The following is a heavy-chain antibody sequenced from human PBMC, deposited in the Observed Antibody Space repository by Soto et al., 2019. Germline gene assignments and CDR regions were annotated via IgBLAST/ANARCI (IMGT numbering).Heavy chain of an antibody. CDR2: ISGSGGST. J-gene: IGHJ4*02. V-gene: IGHV3-23*01. Sequence: GGSLRLSCAASGFTFSSYAMSWVRQAPGKGLEWVSAISGSGGSTYYADSVKGRFTISRDNSKNTLYLQMNSLRAEDTAVYYCAKVEYSSSSGYLDYWGQGTLVTVSS. D-gene: IGHD6-6*01. CDR3: AKVEYSSSSGYLDY. CDR1: GFTFSSYA.